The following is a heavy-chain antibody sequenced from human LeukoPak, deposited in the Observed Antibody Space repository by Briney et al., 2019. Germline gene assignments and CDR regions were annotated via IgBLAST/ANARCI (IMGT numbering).Heavy chain of an antibody. Sequence: GGSLLLSCAASGFTFSSYGMHWVRQAPGKGLEGVAVISYDGSNKYDADSVKGRFTISRDNSKNTLYLQMNSLRAEDTAVYYCAKGYSYYDFWSGYPEGDSYYFDYWGQGTLVTVSS. J-gene: IGHJ4*02. V-gene: IGHV3-30*18. CDR1: GFTFSSYG. CDR3: AKGYSYYDFWSGYPEGDSYYFDY. CDR2: ISYDGSNK. D-gene: IGHD3-3*01.